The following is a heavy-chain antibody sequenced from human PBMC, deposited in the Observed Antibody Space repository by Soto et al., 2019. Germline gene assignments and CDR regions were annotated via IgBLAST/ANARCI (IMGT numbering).Heavy chain of an antibody. J-gene: IGHJ4*02. CDR1: GFTFSDYY. CDR2: ISSSSDHT. D-gene: IGHD1-7*01. CDR3: ARGGVRGTTSRGQVYN. Sequence: QVQVVESGGGLVKPGGSLRLSCAASGFTFSDYYMNWIRQAPGKGLEWVSYISSSSDHTKYADSVKGRFTISRDNAKSSLYLQMNSLRAEDTAVYYCARGGVRGTTSRGQVYNWGQGTLVTVSS. V-gene: IGHV3-11*06.